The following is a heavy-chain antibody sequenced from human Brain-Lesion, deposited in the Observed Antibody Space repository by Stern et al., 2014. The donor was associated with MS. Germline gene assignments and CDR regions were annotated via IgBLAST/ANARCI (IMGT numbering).Heavy chain of an antibody. J-gene: IGHJ5*02. Sequence: VQLVESGPGLVKPSETLSLTCTVAGGSVSSTSYAWAWIRQPPGKGLEWIGAIYYSGNTHYSPSLKSRHTISLTPSKNRFSFQLGSVTAADTAVYYCAGEEDIRYCSGGSCTGNWFDPWGQGTLVTVSS. CDR2: IYYSGNT. CDR3: AGEEDIRYCSGGSCTGNWFDP. CDR1: GGSVSSTSYA. D-gene: IGHD2-15*01. V-gene: IGHV4-39*01.